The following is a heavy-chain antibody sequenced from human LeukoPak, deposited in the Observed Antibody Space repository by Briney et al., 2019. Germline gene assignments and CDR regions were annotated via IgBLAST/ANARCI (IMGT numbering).Heavy chain of an antibody. CDR2: IYYSGST. CDR3: AREKKGGYKGDAFDI. J-gene: IGHJ3*02. CDR1: GGSISSYY. V-gene: IGHV4-59*01. D-gene: IGHD5-24*01. Sequence: SETLSLTCTVSGGSISSYYWSWIRQPPGKGLEWIGCIYYSGSTNNNPSLKSRVTISVETSKNQFALKLSSVTAADTAVHYCAREKKGGYKGDAFDIWGQGTMVTVSS.